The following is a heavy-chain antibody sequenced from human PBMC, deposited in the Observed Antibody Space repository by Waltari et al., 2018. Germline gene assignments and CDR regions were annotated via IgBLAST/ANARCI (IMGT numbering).Heavy chain of an antibody. J-gene: IGHJ6*03. V-gene: IGHV1-2*02. CDR2: INPNSGGT. D-gene: IGHD5-18*01. Sequence: QVQLVQSGAEVKKPGASVKVSCKASGYTFTGYYMHWVRQAPGQGLEWMGWINPNSGGTNYAQKFQGRVTMTRDTSISTAYMELSRLRSDDTAVYYCARDKETAMANGAHYYYYYMDVWGKGTTVTVSS. CDR1: GYTFTGYY. CDR3: ARDKETAMANGAHYYYYYMDV.